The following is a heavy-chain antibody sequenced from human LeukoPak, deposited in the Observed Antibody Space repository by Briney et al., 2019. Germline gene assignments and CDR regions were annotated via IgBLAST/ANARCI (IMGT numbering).Heavy chain of an antibody. J-gene: IGHJ4*02. CDR2: ISSSGTYI. CDR3: ARESTVYSDY. Sequence: PGGSLRLSCVVSGVTVKSYYMNWVRQAPGKGLEWVSSISSSGTYIYYADSVKGRFTISRDNAKNSLYLQMNGLRAEDTAVYYCARESTVYSDYWGQGTLVTVSS. D-gene: IGHD2-8*01. V-gene: IGHV3-21*01. CDR1: GVTVKSYY.